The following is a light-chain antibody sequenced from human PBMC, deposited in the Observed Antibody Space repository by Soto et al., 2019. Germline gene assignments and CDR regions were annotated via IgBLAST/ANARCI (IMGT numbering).Light chain of an antibody. J-gene: IGKJ1*01. CDR2: WAS. CDR1: QSVLYSSNNNNY. Sequence: DIVMTQSPDSLAVSLGERATINCKSSQSVLYSSNNNNYLAWYLQRPGQPPKLLIYWASTRDSGVPDRFSGSGSGTDFTLTISSLQAEDVAVYYCQQYFSFPRTFGQGTKVDNK. V-gene: IGKV4-1*01. CDR3: QQYFSFPRT.